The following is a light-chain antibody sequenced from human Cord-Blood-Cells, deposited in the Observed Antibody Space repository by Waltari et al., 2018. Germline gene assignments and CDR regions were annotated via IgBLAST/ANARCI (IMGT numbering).Light chain of an antibody. CDR2: GAS. V-gene: IGKV3-15*01. J-gene: IGKJ4*01. Sequence: IVITHSPATLSVSPRERATLSCRASQSVSSNLACYQQKPGQSHRLLIYGASTRATGIPARFSGSESGTEFTLTCSSLQTEDFAVYYCQQYNNWALTFGGGTKVEIK. CDR3: QQYNNWALT. CDR1: QSVSSN.